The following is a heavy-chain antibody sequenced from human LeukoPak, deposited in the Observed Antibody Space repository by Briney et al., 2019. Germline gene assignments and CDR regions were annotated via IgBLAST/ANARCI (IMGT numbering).Heavy chain of an antibody. J-gene: IGHJ4*02. V-gene: IGHV4-39*07. CDR2: INYSGNT. CDR3: VRSSSSIFDY. D-gene: IGHD6-6*01. Sequence: SETLSLTCTVSGGSISSSSYYWGWIRQPPGKGLEWIGSINYSGNTYYNPSLKSRVTTSVDTSKNQFSLKLSSVTAAGTAVYYCVRSSSSIFDYWGQGTLVTVSS. CDR1: GGSISSSSYY.